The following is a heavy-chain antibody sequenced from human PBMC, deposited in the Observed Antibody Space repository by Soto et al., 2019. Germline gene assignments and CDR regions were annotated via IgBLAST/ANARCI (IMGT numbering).Heavy chain of an antibody. CDR1: GFTVSSNY. V-gene: IGHV3-53*01. J-gene: IGHJ6*02. Sequence: SLRLSCAASGFTVSSNYMSWVRQAPGKGLEWVSVIYSGGSTYYADSVKGRFTISRDNSKNTLYLQMNSLRAEDTAVYYCAREGGWGGYGMDVWGQGTTVTVSS. CDR3: AREGGWGGYGMDV. D-gene: IGHD3-16*01. CDR2: IYSGGST.